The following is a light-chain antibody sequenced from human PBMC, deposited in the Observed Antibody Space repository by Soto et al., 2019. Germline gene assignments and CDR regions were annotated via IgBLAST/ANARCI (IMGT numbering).Light chain of an antibody. V-gene: IGLV1-47*01. CDR3: AAWAASLRGHWV. J-gene: IGLJ3*02. CDR2: RND. Sequence: QSVLTQPPSASGTPGQRVTISCSGSSSNIGSNYVYWYQQLPGTAPKLLIYRNDRRPSGVPDRFSGSNSGTSASLAISGLRSEDEADYYCAAWAASLRGHWVFGGGTKLTVL. CDR1: SSNIGSNY.